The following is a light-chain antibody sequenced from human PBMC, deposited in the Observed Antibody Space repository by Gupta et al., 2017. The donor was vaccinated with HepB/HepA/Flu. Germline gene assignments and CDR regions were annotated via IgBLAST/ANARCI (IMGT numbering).Light chain of an antibody. Sequence: DIVMSQSPNSLAVSLGERATINCKSSQSASDSSNNRYYLAWYQQKPRHPPRLLIYWASTRESGVPDRFSGSGSATDFTLTISSLQAEDVAVYYCQQYDSFPYTFGQGTKVEIK. V-gene: IGKV4-1*01. J-gene: IGKJ2*01. CDR3: QQYDSFPYT. CDR1: QSASDSSNNRYY. CDR2: WAS.